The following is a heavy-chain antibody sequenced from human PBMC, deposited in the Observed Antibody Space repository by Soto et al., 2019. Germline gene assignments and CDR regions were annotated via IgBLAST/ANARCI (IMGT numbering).Heavy chain of an antibody. Sequence: SETLSLTCTVSGGSISSSSYYWGWIRQPPGKGLEWIGSIYYSGSTYYNPSLKSRVTISVDTSKNQFSLKLSSVTAADTAVYYCASCITMVRRAQFDFWCPGTLVTLST. CDR3: ASCITMVRRAQFDF. J-gene: IGHJ4*02. D-gene: IGHD3-10*01. CDR2: IYYSGST. V-gene: IGHV4-39*01. CDR1: GGSISSSSYY.